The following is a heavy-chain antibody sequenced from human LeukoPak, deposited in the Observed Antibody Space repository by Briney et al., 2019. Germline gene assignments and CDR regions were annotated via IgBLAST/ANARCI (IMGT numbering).Heavy chain of an antibody. D-gene: IGHD2-15*01. J-gene: IGHJ6*03. V-gene: IGHV3-21*01. CDR2: ISSSSSYI. CDR3: ARGHVVRGVVAAAFYMDV. CDR1: GFTFSSYS. Sequence: GGPLRLSCAASGFTFSSYSMIWLRQAPGKGLEGVSSISSSSSYIYYADSVKGRFTNSRDNAKNSLYLQMNSLRAEGTAVYYCARGHVVRGVVAAAFYMDVWGKGTTVTVSS.